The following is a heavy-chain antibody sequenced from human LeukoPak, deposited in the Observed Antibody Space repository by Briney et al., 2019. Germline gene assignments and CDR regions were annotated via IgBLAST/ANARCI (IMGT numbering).Heavy chain of an antibody. Sequence: SETLSLTCTVSGGSISSYYWSWIRQPPGKGLEWIRYIYYSGSINYNPSLKSRVTISVDTSKNQLSLNLSSVTAADTAVYYCARGVRSVAAAVVDYWGQGTLVTVSS. D-gene: IGHD6-13*01. CDR2: IYYSGSI. CDR3: ARGVRSVAAAVVDY. V-gene: IGHV4-59*01. CDR1: GGSISSYY. J-gene: IGHJ4*02.